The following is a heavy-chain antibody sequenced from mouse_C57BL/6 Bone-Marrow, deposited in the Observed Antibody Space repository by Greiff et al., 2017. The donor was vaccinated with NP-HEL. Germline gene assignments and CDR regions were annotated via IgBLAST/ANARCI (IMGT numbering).Heavy chain of an antibody. CDR1: GYTFTSYG. Sequence: VQGVESGAELARPGASVKLSCKASGYTFTSYGISWVKQRTGQGLEWIGEIYPRSGNTYYNEKFKGKATLTADKSSSTAYMELRSLTSEDSAVYFCARLYGSSYGFAYWGQGTLVTVSA. V-gene: IGHV1-81*01. D-gene: IGHD1-1*01. CDR2: IYPRSGNT. CDR3: ARLYGSSYGFAY. J-gene: IGHJ3*01.